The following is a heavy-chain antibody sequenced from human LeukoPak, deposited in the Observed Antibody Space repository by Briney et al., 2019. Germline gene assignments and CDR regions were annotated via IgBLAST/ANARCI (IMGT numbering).Heavy chain of an antibody. V-gene: IGHV4-39*07. Sequence: PSETLSLNCTVSGGSISSSSYYWGWIRQPPGKGLEWIGSIYYSGSTYYNPSLKSRVTISVDTSKNQFSLKLNSVTAADTAVYFCARSANTRASFDYWGQGTLVTVSS. CDR3: ARSANTRASFDY. J-gene: IGHJ4*02. CDR1: GGSISSSSYY. CDR2: IYYSGST.